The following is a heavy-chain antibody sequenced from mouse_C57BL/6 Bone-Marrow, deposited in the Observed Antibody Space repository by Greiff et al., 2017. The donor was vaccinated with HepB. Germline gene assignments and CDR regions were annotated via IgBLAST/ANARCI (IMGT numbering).Heavy chain of an antibody. V-gene: IGHV1-50*01. CDR2: IDPSDSYT. CDR1: GYTFTSYW. J-gene: IGHJ3*01. D-gene: IGHD2-3*01. Sequence: VQLQQPGAELVKPGASVKLSCKASGYTFTSYWMQWVKQRPGQGLEWIGEIDPSDSYTNYNQKFKGKATLTVDTSSSTAYMQLSSLTSEDSAFYYCARGYFRFAYWGQGTLVTVSA. CDR3: ARGYFRFAY.